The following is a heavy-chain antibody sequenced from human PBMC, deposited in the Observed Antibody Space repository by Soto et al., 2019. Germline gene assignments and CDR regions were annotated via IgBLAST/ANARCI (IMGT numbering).Heavy chain of an antibody. Sequence: GQPLKISCKGSGYSFAGYWITWVRQKPGKGLEWMGRIDPSDSQTYYSPSFRGHVTISRDNSKNTLFLQMNSLRADDTAVYYCAKDQASGQGSFDSWGQGTLVTVSS. J-gene: IGHJ4*02. V-gene: IGHV5-10-1*01. CDR3: AKDQASGQGSFDS. CDR1: GYSFAGYW. D-gene: IGHD2-15*01. CDR2: IDPSDSQT.